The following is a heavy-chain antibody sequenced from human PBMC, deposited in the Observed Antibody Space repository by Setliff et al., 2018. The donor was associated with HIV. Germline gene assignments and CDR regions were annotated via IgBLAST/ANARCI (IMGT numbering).Heavy chain of an antibody. V-gene: IGHV3-21*05. CDR1: GFTFDSYS. Sequence: GGSLRLSCATSGFTFDSYSIIWIRQAPGKGLEWVSYISSSSSYTNDADSVKGRFTISRDNAKNSLYLQMNSLRAEDTAVYYCARGSLAAAQTIFSYYYYGMDVWGQGTTVTVSS. CDR3: ARGSLAAAQTIFSYYYYGMDV. CDR2: ISSSSSYT. D-gene: IGHD6-13*01. J-gene: IGHJ6*02.